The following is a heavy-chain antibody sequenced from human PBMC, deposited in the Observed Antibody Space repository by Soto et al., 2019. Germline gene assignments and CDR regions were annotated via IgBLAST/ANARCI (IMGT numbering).Heavy chain of an antibody. V-gene: IGHV1-69*01. CDR3: VAELDFGKLSVV. CDR2: TIPLFGTT. CDR1: GDTFKNSV. D-gene: IGHD3-10*01. J-gene: IGHJ3*01. Sequence: QVQLVQSGVEVKKPGSSVRVSCKASGDTFKNSVISWVRQAPGQGIEWMGGTIPLFGTTDYAQKFQGRLKITTDESTTTAYMEVSRLTSEDTAVYYCVAELDFGKLSVVWGQGTKVIVSS.